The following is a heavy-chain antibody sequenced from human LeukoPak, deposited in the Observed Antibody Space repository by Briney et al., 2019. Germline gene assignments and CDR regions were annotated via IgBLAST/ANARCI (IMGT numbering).Heavy chain of an antibody. CDR1: GFSFTTYW. V-gene: IGHV3-7*01. D-gene: IGHD3-10*02. Sequence: GGSLRLSCAASGFSFTTYWMSWVRQAPGKGLEWVANIKQDGSEKNYVDSVKGRFTISRDNDKKSLYLQMNSLRAEDTAVYYCAELGITMIGGVWGKGTTVTISS. CDR3: AELGITMIGGV. CDR2: IKQDGSEK. J-gene: IGHJ6*04.